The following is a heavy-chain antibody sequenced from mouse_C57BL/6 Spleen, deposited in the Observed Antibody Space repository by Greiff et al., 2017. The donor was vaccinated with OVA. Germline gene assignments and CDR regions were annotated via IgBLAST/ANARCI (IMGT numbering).Heavy chain of an antibody. CDR3: ARRDGPLDY. J-gene: IGHJ2*01. CDR2: ISSGSSTI. V-gene: IGHV5-17*01. CDR1: GFTFSDYG. D-gene: IGHD1-2*01. Sequence: DVKLVESGGGLVKPGGSLKLSCAASGFTFSDYGMHWVRQAPEKGLEWVAYISSGSSTIYYADTVKGRFTISRDNAKNTLFLQMTSLSTEDTAMYYCARRDGPLDYWGQGTTLTVSS.